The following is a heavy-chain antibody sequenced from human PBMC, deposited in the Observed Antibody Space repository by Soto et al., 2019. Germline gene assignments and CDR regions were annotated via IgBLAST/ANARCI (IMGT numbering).Heavy chain of an antibody. V-gene: IGHV3-30*03. D-gene: IGHD2-15*01. CDR2: MANDGSYQ. CDR3: ARSIGGSSYYPPDY. Sequence: QVQLVESGGGVVQPGGSLRLSCATAGFIFSNYGMQWVRQSPGEGLEWVAVMANDGSYQYYADSVKGRFTISRDNSKNTLYLQMDSLRREDTAGYYCARSIGGSSYYPPDYWGQGTLVTVSS. J-gene: IGHJ4*02. CDR1: GFIFSNYG.